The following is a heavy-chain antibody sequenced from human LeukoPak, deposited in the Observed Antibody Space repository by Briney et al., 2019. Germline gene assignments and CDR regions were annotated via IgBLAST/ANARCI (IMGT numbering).Heavy chain of an antibody. V-gene: IGHV1-69*08. CDR2: NTPILGAA. CDR1: EGTLSRYT. J-gene: IGHJ3*02. CDR3: ARLNVVEMATASRGAFDI. Sequence: SVRVSIKAYEGTLSRYTLTWVLQAPGQALKWEGRNTPILGAANYAQKFQGRVTITAEQSTNTAYMELSSLRSEDTAVYYCARLNVVEMATASRGAFDIWGQGTMVTVSS. D-gene: IGHD5-24*01.